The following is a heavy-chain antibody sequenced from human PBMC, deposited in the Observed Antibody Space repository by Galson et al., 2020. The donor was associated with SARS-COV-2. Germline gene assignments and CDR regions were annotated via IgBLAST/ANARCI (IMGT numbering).Heavy chain of an antibody. J-gene: IGHJ6*02. D-gene: IGHD3-10*01. CDR1: GFTFSSYG. CDR3: AKDSASIWFGELLGSYGMDV. V-gene: IGHV3-30*18. CDR2: ISYDGSSK. Sequence: GESLKISCAASGFTFSSYGMHWVRQAPGKGLEWVAVISYDGSSKYYADSVKGRFTISRDNSKNTLYLQMNSLRAEDTAVYYCAKDSASIWFGELLGSYGMDVWGQGTTVTVSS.